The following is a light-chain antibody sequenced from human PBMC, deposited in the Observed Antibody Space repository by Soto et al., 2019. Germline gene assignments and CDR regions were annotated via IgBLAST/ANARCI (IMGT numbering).Light chain of an antibody. V-gene: IGKV3-15*01. J-gene: IGKJ1*01. CDR3: QQFNNSPRT. Sequence: EILMTQSPSTLSVSPGERATLSCRASQSVNSNIVWYQQKPGQPPRLLIYGASTRATGVPARFSGSGSGTEFSLTISSLQSEDFGVYFCQQFNNSPRTFGQGTKVDIK. CDR1: QSVNSN. CDR2: GAS.